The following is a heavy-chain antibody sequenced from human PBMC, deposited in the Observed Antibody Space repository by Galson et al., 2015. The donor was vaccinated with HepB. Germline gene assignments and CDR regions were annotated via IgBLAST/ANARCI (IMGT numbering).Heavy chain of an antibody. CDR1: GFTFSSYW. D-gene: IGHD3-16*01. CDR3: ARDDYDYVWGRHDAFDI. J-gene: IGHJ3*02. CDR2: IKQDGSEK. Sequence: SLRLSCAASGFTFSSYWMSWVRQAPGKGLEWVANIKQDGSEKYYVDSVKGRFTISRDNAKNSLYLQMNSLRAEDTAVYYCARDDYDYVWGRHDAFDIWGQGTMVTVSS. V-gene: IGHV3-7*01.